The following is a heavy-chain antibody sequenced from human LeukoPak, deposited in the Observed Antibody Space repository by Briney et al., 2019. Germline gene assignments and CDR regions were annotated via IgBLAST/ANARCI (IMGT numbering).Heavy chain of an antibody. J-gene: IGHJ6*03. D-gene: IGHD3-22*01. CDR2: FYTSANT. CDR1: GDSVSGYY. CDR3: ARGLRDEERHYGYYYMDV. Sequence: SETLSLTCTVSGDSVSGYYGSWIRQPPGKGLEWIGYFYTSANTNYNPSLKSRVTMSVDTSKNQFSLKLTSVTAADTAMYYCARGLRDEERHYGYYYMDVWGKGTTVTVSS. V-gene: IGHV4-4*09.